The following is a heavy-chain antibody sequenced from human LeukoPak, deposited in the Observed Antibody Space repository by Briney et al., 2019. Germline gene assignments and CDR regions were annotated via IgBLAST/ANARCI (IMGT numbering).Heavy chain of an antibody. CDR1: GYTFTNYG. Sequence: ASVKVSCKASGYTFTNYGISWVRQAPGQGLEWMGWISAYNGHTKYAQKVQGRVTMTRDTSTSTAYMELRSLRSDETAVYYCARDGHRRYHYDSSGREDAFDIWGQGTMVTVSS. V-gene: IGHV1-18*01. CDR2: ISAYNGHT. D-gene: IGHD3-22*01. J-gene: IGHJ3*02. CDR3: ARDGHRRYHYDSSGREDAFDI.